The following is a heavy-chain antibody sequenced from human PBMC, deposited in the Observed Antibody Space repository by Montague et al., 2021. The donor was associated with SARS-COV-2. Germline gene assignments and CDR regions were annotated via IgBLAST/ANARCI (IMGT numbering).Heavy chain of an antibody. CDR1: GDSVNRNY. D-gene: IGHD4-23*01. CDR2: LFYSGST. Sequence: SETLSLTCSVSGDSVNRNYWSWVRQPPGKGLEWLGYLFYSGSTYNPSLNSRVTMSLDTSKNHFSLNLISVTAADTAVYYCAKASRGYGGDFDSWGQGTLVIVSS. V-gene: IGHV4-59*02. CDR3: AKASRGYGGDFDS. J-gene: IGHJ4*02.